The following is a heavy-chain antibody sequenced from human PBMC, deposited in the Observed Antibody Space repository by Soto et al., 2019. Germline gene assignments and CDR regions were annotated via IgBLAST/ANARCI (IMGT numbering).Heavy chain of an antibody. D-gene: IGHD3-3*01. J-gene: IGHJ3*02. Sequence: SVKVSGKASGGTFSTYAISCVRQAPGQGLEWMGGIIPIFGTAKYAQKFQGRVTITADESTSTAYMELSSLRSEDTAVYYCAREIFGVIISGGRDAFDIWGQGTMVTV. CDR3: AREIFGVIISGGRDAFDI. CDR1: GGTFSTYA. CDR2: IIPIFGTA. V-gene: IGHV1-69*13.